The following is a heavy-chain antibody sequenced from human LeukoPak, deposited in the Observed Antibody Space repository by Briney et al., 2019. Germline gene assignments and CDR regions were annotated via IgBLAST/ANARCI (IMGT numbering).Heavy chain of an antibody. CDR1: GYTFTGYY. D-gene: IGHD2-8*01. J-gene: IGHJ4*02. CDR2: INPNSGGT. CDR3: ARGGFVLTVYDTYYFDY. Sequence: ASVKVSCKASGYTFTGYYMHWVRLAPGQGLGWMGWINPNSGGTNYAQKFQGRVTMTRDTSISTAYMELSRLRSDDTAVYYCARGGFVLTVYDTYYFDYWGQGTLVTVSS. V-gene: IGHV1-2*02.